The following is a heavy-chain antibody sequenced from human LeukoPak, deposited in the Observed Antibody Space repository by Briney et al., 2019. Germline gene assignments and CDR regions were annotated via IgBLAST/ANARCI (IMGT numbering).Heavy chain of an antibody. CDR3: ARSGGDFYDSSGYGVIDY. V-gene: IGHV3-33*01. CDR1: GFTFTSYG. CDR2: IWYDGSNK. D-gene: IGHD3-22*01. Sequence: GQSLRLSCGASGFTFTSYGMHWVRQAPGKGLEWVAAIWYDGSNKYYSDSLKGRFTISRDNSKSTLYLQMNSLRVEDTAVYHCARSGGDFYDSSGYGVIDYWGRGTLVTVSS. J-gene: IGHJ4*02.